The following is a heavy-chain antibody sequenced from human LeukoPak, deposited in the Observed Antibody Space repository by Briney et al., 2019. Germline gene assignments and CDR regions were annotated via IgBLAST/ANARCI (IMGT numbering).Heavy chain of an antibody. J-gene: IGHJ4*02. D-gene: IGHD3-3*01. V-gene: IGHV4-59*01. CDR1: GGSISSYY. CDR2: IYYSGST. Sequence: SETLSLTCTVSGGSISSYYWSWIRQPPGKGPEWIGYIYYSGSTNYNPSLKSRVTISVDTSKNQFSLKLSSVTAADTAVYYCARSPEVLRFDYWGQGTLVTVSS. CDR3: ARSPEVLRFDY.